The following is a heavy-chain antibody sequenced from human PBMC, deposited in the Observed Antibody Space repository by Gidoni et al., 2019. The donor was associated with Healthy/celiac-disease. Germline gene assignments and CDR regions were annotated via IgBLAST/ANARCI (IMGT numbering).Heavy chain of an antibody. CDR1: CFTFSSYA. Sequence: QVQLVESGGGVVQPGRSLRLSCAASCFTFSSYAMHWVRQAPGKGLEWGAVISYDGSNKYNADSVKGRFTIARDNSKNTLYLKMNSQRAEDTAVYYCARGHRPYMVRVHGMDVWGQGTTVTVSS. D-gene: IGHD3-10*01. J-gene: IGHJ6*02. CDR2: ISYDGSNK. CDR3: ARGHRPYMVRVHGMDV. V-gene: IGHV3-30*04.